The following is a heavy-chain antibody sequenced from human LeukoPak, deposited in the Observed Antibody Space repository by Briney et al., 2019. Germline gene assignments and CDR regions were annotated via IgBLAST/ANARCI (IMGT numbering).Heavy chain of an antibody. CDR3: ARDGAIYYIDV. D-gene: IGHD3-10*01. J-gene: IGHJ6*03. CDR2: MNPNSGNT. CDR1: GYTVTRYD. V-gene: IGHV1-8*01. Sequence: ASVKVSCKASGYTVTRYDIKWVRQATGQGLEWMGWMNPNSGNTGYAQKFQGRVSMTRNTSISTAYMELSSLRSEDTAVYYCARDGAIYYIDVWGKGTTVTVSS.